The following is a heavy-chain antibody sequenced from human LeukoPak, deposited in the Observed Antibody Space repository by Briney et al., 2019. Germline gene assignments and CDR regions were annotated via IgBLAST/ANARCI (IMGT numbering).Heavy chain of an antibody. D-gene: IGHD3-3*01. V-gene: IGHV3-53*01. CDR1: GFTFSSNY. CDR2: IYSGGST. Sequence: GGSLRLSCAASGFTFSSNYMSWVRQAPGKGLEWVSVIYSGGSTYYAVSVKRRFTISRDNSKNTLYLQMNSLRAEDTAVYYCARIGYDFWSGYYPFDYWGQGTLVTVSS. CDR3: ARIGYDFWSGYYPFDY. J-gene: IGHJ4*02.